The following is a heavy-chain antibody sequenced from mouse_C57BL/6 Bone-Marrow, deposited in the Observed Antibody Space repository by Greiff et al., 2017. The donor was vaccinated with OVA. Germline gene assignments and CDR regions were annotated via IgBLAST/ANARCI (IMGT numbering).Heavy chain of an antibody. V-gene: IGHV1-49*01. CDR3: ARSLNSFYYAMDY. J-gene: IGHJ4*01. CDR2: FTMYSDAT. CDR1: YFAFMASA. D-gene: IGHD1-2*01. Sequence: LQQSGAELVRPGSSVKLSCKDSYFAFMASAMHWVKQRTGNGLEWIGSFTMYSDATEYSENLKGKDTLTANTSSSSAYMAISSLTSEDSAVYYFARSLNSFYYAMDYWGQGTSVTVSS.